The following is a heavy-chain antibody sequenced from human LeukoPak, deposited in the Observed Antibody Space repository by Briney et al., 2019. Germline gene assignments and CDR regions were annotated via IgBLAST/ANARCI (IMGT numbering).Heavy chain of an antibody. CDR2: VSAYNGNA. CDR1: GYTFTNYG. Sequence: GASVKVSCKASGYTFTNYGISWARQAPGQGLEWMGWVSAYNGNADYAQKFQGRVTITADKITSTAYMELTSLRSEDTAVYYCARGLAHQGGDIWGQGTMVTVSS. CDR3: ARGLAHQGGDI. J-gene: IGHJ3*02. D-gene: IGHD2-15*01. V-gene: IGHV1-18*01.